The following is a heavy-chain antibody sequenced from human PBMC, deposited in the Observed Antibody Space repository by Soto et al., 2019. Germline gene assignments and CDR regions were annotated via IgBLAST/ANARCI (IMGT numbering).Heavy chain of an antibody. CDR1: GFSFSSYG. Sequence: GGSLGLSCAASGFSFSSYGMQWVRQAPGKGLEWVAVISYDGSNKYYADSVKGRFTISRDNSKNTLYLQMNSLRAEDTAVYYCAKDSRVGELPTHFDYWGQGTLVTVSS. J-gene: IGHJ4*02. V-gene: IGHV3-30*18. D-gene: IGHD1-7*01. CDR3: AKDSRVGELPTHFDY. CDR2: ISYDGSNK.